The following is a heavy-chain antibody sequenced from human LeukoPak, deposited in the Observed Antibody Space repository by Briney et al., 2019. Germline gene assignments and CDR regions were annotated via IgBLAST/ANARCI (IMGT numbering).Heavy chain of an antibody. CDR3: ARATQYDFWSGYPRIFDY. CDR2: INHSGST. D-gene: IGHD3-3*01. Sequence: MPSETLSLTCAVYGGSFSGYYWSWIRQPPGKGLEWIGEINHSGSTNYNPSLKSRVTISVDTSKNQFSLKLSSVTAADTAVYYCARATQYDFWSGYPRIFDYWGQGTLATVSS. V-gene: IGHV4-34*01. J-gene: IGHJ4*02. CDR1: GGSFSGYY.